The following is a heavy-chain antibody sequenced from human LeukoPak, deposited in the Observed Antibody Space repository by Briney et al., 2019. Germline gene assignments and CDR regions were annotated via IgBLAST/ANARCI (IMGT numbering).Heavy chain of an antibody. CDR2: ISWNSGSI. J-gene: IGHJ4*02. Sequence: GGSLRLSCAASGFTFDDYAMHWVRQTPGKGLEWVSGISWNSGSIGYADSVKGRFTISRDNAKNSLYLQMNSLRAEDTAVYYCARDVCLGDYSSSCPDYWGQGTLVTVSS. CDR3: ARDVCLGDYSSSCPDY. V-gene: IGHV3-9*01. D-gene: IGHD6-13*01. CDR1: GFTFDDYA.